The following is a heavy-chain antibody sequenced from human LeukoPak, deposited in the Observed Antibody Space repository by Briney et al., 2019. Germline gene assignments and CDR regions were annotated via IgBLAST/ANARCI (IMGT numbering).Heavy chain of an antibody. Sequence: ASVKVSCKASGYTFTRHGISWVRQAPGQGLEWMGWFSAYNGNTNYAQKLQGRVTMTTDTSTSTAYMELRSLRSDDTAVYYCARMARSSWTYYYYYGMDVWGQGTTVTVSS. V-gene: IGHV1-18*01. J-gene: IGHJ6*02. D-gene: IGHD6-13*01. CDR1: GYTFTRHG. CDR2: FSAYNGNT. CDR3: ARMARSSWTYYYYYGMDV.